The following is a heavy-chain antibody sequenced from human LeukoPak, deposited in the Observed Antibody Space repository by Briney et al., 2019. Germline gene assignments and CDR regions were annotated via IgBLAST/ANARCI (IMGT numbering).Heavy chain of an antibody. CDR3: TKGARPVGFDY. D-gene: IGHD2-15*01. J-gene: IGHJ4*02. V-gene: IGHV5-51*01. Sequence: GESLKISCRGSGYSFTSYWIGGVRQMPGKGLECVGIIYPGDSDTRYSPSFQGQVTISADKSISTAYLQWSGLKASDTAMYYCTKGARPVGFDYWGQGTLVTVSS. CDR1: GYSFTSYW. CDR2: IYPGDSDT.